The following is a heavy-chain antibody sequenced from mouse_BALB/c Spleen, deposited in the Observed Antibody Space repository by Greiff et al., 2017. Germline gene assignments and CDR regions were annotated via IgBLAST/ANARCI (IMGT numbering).Heavy chain of an antibody. CDR1: GFTFSSYT. D-gene: IGHD4-1*01. CDR2: ISSGGSYT. V-gene: IGHV5-6-4*01. Sequence: EVMLVESGGGLVKPGGSLKLSCAASGFTFSSYTMSWVRQTPEKRLEWVATISSGGSYTYYPDSVKGRFTISRDNAKNTLYLQMSSLKSEDTAMYYCTRLGVKEYYFDYWGQGTTLTVSS. J-gene: IGHJ2*01. CDR3: TRLGVKEYYFDY.